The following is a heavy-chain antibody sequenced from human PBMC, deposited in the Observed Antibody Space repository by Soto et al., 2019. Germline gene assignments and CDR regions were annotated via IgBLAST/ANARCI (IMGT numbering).Heavy chain of an antibody. CDR2: ISRDGNTK. CDR1: GFTVSNFG. Sequence: QVQLVESGGGVVQPGRSLRLSCAVSGFTVSNFGMHWVRQAPGKGLEWVAVISRDGNTKFYADSVKGRITISRDNSRNTLSLEMDSLRGDDMGVYYWTGEDASGYWGQGTLVTVAS. J-gene: IGHJ4*02. V-gene: IGHV3-30*03. CDR3: TGEDASGY. D-gene: IGHD2-8*02.